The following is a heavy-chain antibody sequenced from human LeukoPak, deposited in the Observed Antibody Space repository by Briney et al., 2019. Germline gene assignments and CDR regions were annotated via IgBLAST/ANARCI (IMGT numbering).Heavy chain of an antibody. V-gene: IGHV1-2*02. CDR2: INPNSGGT. J-gene: IGHJ4*02. Sequence: GSVKVSCKASGYTFTGYYMHWVRQAPGQGLEWVGWINPNSGGTNYAQKFQGRVTMTRDTSISTAYMELSRLRSDDTAVYYCARLAAAGNFDYWGQGTLVTVSS. CDR3: ARLAAAGNFDY. CDR1: GYTFTGYY. D-gene: IGHD6-13*01.